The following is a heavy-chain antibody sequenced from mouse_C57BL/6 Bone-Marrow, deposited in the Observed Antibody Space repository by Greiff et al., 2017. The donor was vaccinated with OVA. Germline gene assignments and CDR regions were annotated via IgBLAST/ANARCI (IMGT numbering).Heavy chain of an antibody. Sequence: EVKLVESGPELVKPGASVKMSCKASGYTFTDYNMHWVKQSHGKSLEWIGYINPNNGGTSYNQKFKGKATLTVNKSSSTAYMELRSLTSEVSAVYYCARDIYYAMDYWGQGTSVTVSS. CDR1: GYTFTDYN. CDR3: ARDIYYAMDY. V-gene: IGHV1-22*01. J-gene: IGHJ4*01. CDR2: INPNNGGT.